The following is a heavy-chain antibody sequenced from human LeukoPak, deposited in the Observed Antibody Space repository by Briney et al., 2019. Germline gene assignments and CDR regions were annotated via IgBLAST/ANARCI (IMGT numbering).Heavy chain of an antibody. CDR2: ISAYNGNT. CDR3: ARDLSPVEWLVRKIYFDY. D-gene: IGHD6-19*01. V-gene: IGHV1-18*01. CDR1: GYTFTSYG. Sequence: VASVKVSCKASGYTFTSYGISWVRQAPGQGLEWMGWISAYNGNTNYAQKLQGRVTMTTDTSTSTAYMELRSLRSDDTAVYYCARDLSPVEWLVRKIYFDYWGQGTLVTVSS. J-gene: IGHJ4*02.